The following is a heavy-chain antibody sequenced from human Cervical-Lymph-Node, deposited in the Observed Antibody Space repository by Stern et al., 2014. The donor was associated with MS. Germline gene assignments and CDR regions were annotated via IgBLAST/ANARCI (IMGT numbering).Heavy chain of an antibody. CDR1: GFSLVTSGVR. CDR3: ARMMGSGYRHYFDY. V-gene: IGHV2-70*04. J-gene: IGHJ4*02. CDR2: IDWNDKT. Sequence: HVTLRESGPALVKPTQTLTLTCTFSGFSLVTSGVRVSWIRQPPGKDLEWLERIDWNDKTFYNTSLMTRLTISKGTSKNQVVLTMTNVDPVDTATYYCARMMGSGYRHYFDYWGQGTPVTVS. D-gene: IGHD3-3*01.